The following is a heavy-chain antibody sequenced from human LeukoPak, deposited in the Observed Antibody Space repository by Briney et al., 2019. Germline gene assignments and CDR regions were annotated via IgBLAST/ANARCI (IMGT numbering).Heavy chain of an antibody. CDR2: IIPILSIA. J-gene: IGHJ4*02. CDR3: ARDRRGYSYGTFDY. CDR1: GGTFSSYA. Sequence: ASVKVSCKASGGTFSSYAISWVRQAPGQGLEWMGRIIPILSIANYAQKFQGRVTITADKSTSTAYMELSSLRSEDTAVYYCARDRRGYSYGTFDYWGQGTLVTVSS. D-gene: IGHD5-18*01. V-gene: IGHV1-69*04.